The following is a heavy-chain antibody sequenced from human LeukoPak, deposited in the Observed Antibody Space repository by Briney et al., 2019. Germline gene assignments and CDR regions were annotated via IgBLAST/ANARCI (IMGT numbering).Heavy chain of an antibody. V-gene: IGHV3-48*03. CDR3: ARDPGSSGYRLDYYFDY. J-gene: IGHJ4*02. Sequence: GGSLRLSCAASGLTFSSYAMNWVRQAPGKGLEWVSYISSSGSTIYYADSVKGRFTISRDNAKNSLYLQMNSLRAEDTAVYYCARDPGSSGYRLDYYFDYWGQGTLVTVSS. CDR1: GLTFSSYA. D-gene: IGHD3-22*01. CDR2: ISSSGSTI.